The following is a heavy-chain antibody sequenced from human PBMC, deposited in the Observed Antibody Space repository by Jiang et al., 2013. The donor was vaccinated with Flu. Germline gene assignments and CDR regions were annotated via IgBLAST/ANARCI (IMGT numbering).Heavy chain of an antibody. J-gene: IGHJ4*02. D-gene: IGHD6-13*01. CDR3: AHSANSIAAAGNGFDY. Sequence: TSGVGVGWIRQPPGKALEWLALIYWNDDKRYSPSLKSRLTITKDTSKNQVVLTMTNMDPVDTATYYCAHSANSIAAAGNGFDYWGQGTLVTVSS. CDR1: TSGVG. CDR2: IYWNDDK. V-gene: IGHV2-5*01.